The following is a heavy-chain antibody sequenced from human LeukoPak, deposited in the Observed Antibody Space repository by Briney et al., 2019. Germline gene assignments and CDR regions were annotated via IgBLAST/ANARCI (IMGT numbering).Heavy chain of an antibody. CDR2: IIPIFGTA. D-gene: IGHD2-15*01. Sequence: ASVKVSCKASGGTFSSYAISWVRQAPGQGLEWMGGIIPIFGTANYAQKFQGRVTITADKSTSTAYMELSSLRSEDTAVYYCAREIVVAATQYYYYYYGMAVWGKGTTVTVSS. J-gene: IGHJ6*04. V-gene: IGHV1-69*06. CDR3: AREIVVAATQYYYYYYGMAV. CDR1: GGTFSSYA.